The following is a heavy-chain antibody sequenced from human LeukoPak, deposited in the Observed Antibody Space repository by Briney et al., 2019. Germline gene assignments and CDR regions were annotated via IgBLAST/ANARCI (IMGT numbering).Heavy chain of an antibody. CDR2: IKQDGGET. V-gene: IGHV3-7*01. Sequence: SGGSLRLSCAASGFTFSSYWMSWVRQAPGKGLEWVANIKQDGGETFYVDSVKGRFTISRDNAKNSLYLQMNSLRAEDTAVYYCARVPSYIGIAEYFDYWGQGTLVTVSS. CDR3: ARVPSYIGIAEYFDY. J-gene: IGHJ4*02. CDR1: GFTFSSYW. D-gene: IGHD1-1*01.